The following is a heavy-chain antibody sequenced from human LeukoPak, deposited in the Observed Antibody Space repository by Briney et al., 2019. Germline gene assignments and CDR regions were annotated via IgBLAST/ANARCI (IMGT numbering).Heavy chain of an antibody. V-gene: IGHV3-13*04. CDR2: IAVGGDT. CDR3: ARSLTRGSGSLDY. J-gene: IGHJ4*02. Sequence: PGGSLRLSCEASGFTFSSYDMHWVRQATGKGLEWVSGIAVGGDTFYADSVKGRFAISREIAKNSLYLQINSLRVGDTAVYYCARSLTRGSGSLDYWGQGTLVTVSA. D-gene: IGHD3-10*01. CDR1: GFTFSSYD.